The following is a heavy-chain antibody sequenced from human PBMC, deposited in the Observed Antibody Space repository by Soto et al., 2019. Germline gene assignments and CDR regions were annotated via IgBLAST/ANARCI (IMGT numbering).Heavy chain of an antibody. D-gene: IGHD7-27*01. V-gene: IGHV4-34*01. CDR2: INHSGST. CDR3: GKNWNWGSLVH. Sequence: SQPLSLTCAVDGGSFSGYYWNWIRQPPGKGLEWIGEINHSGSTNYNPSLKSRVTISVDTPKNQFSLKLSSVTAADMAVYYCGKNWNWGSLVHWGQGTLVTVSS. J-gene: IGHJ4*02. CDR1: GGSFSGYY.